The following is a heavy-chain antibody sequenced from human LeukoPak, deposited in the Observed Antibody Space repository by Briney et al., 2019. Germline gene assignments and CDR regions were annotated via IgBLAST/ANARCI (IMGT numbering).Heavy chain of an antibody. CDR3: AKGPRRLAATYYFHY. Sequence: GRSLRLSCAASGFTFSSYAMHWVRQAPGKGLEWVAVISYDGGNKYYADSVKGRFTISRDNSKNTLYLQMNSLRAEDTAVYYCAKGPRRLAATYYFHYWGQGTLVTVSS. V-gene: IGHV3-30-3*01. CDR1: GFTFSSYA. J-gene: IGHJ4*02. CDR2: ISYDGGNK. D-gene: IGHD2-15*01.